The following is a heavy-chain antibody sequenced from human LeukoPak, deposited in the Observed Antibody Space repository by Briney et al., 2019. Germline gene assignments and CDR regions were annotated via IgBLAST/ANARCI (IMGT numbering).Heavy chain of an antibody. V-gene: IGHV4-34*01. J-gene: IGHJ4*02. CDR2: INHSGST. Sequence: SETLSLTCAVYGGSFSGYYWSWIRQPPGKGLEWIGEINHSGSTNYNPSLKSRVTISVDTSKNQFSLKLSSVTAADTAVYYCRYYYDSSGYYTSDYWGQGTLVTVSS. D-gene: IGHD3-22*01. CDR3: RYYYDSSGYYTSDY. CDR1: GGSFSGYY.